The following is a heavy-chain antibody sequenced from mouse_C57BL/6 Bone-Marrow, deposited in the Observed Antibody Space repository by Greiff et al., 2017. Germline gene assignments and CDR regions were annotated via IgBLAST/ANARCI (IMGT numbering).Heavy chain of an antibody. CDR1: GYTFTNYW. D-gene: IGHD2-4*01. CDR2: MHPNGGSP. V-gene: IGHV1-64*01. J-gene: IGHJ4*01. CDR3: ARSYDYDDYTMDY. Sequence: QVQLQQPGAELVKPGASVKLSCKASGYTFTNYWMHWVKQRPGQGLEWIGMMHPNGGSPDYNEKFKSEATRSVDKSSRTAYMDLSSLTSEDSAVYYCARSYDYDDYTMDYWGQGTSVTVSS.